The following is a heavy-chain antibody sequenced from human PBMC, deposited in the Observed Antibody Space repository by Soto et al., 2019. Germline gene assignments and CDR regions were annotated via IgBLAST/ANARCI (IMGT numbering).Heavy chain of an antibody. CDR2: IRVHNGNT. V-gene: IGHV1-18*01. Sequence: ASVKVSCKASGYNFINYGITWVRQAPGQGLEWLGWIRVHNGNTNYAQKLQGRVTMTTDTSTSTAYMELRSLRSDDTAVYYCVRDLDGSGSYYTDYWGPGTLVTVSS. CDR1: GYNFINYG. CDR3: VRDLDGSGSYYTDY. J-gene: IGHJ4*02. D-gene: IGHD3-10*01.